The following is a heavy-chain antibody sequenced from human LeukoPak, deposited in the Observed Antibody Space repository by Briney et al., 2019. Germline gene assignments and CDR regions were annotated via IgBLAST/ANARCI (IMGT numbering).Heavy chain of an antibody. Sequence: GASVKVSCKASGYTFTGYYMHWVRQAPGQGLEWMGWINPNSGGTNYAQKFQGRATMTRDTSISTAYMELSRLRSDDTAVYYCARVAGERAEFGYWGQGTLVTVSS. CDR2: INPNSGGT. D-gene: IGHD7-27*01. CDR3: ARVAGERAEFGY. J-gene: IGHJ4*02. CDR1: GYTFTGYY. V-gene: IGHV1-2*02.